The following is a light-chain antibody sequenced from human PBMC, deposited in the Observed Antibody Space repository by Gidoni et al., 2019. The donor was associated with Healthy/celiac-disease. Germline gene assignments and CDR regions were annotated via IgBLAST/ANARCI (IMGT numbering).Light chain of an antibody. CDR1: VLAKKY. CDR2: KDS. V-gene: IGLV3-27*01. Sequence: SYELTQPSSVSVSPGQTARITCSGDVLAKKYARWFQQKPGQAPVLVIYKDSERPSGIPERFSGSSSGTTVTLTISGAQVEDEADYYWYSAADNNWVFGGGTKLTVL. CDR3: YSAADNNWV. J-gene: IGLJ3*02.